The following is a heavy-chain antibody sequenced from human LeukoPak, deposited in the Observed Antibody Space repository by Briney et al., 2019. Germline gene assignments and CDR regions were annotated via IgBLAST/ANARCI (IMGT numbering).Heavy chain of an antibody. Sequence: PGGSLRLSCAASGFTFSSYGMHWVRQAPGKGLEWVAVIWYDGSNKYYADSVKGRFTISRDNSKNTLYLQMNSLRAEDTAVYYCGRGDDSSGYYWEDYWGQGTLVTVSS. CDR3: GRGDDSSGYYWEDY. J-gene: IGHJ4*02. V-gene: IGHV3-33*01. CDR2: IWYDGSNK. D-gene: IGHD3-22*01. CDR1: GFTFSSYG.